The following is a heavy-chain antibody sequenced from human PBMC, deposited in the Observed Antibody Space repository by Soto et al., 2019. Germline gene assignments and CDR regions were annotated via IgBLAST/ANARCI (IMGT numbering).Heavy chain of an antibody. J-gene: IGHJ4*02. CDR3: ARTLTQWELLACGY. Sequence: ASVKVSCKASGGTFSSYAISWVRQAPGQGLEWMGGIIPIFGTANYAHKFQGRVTITADESTSTAYMELSSLRSEDTAVYYCARTLTQWELLACGYWGQGTLVTVSS. D-gene: IGHD1-26*01. V-gene: IGHV1-69*13. CDR2: IIPIFGTA. CDR1: GGTFSSYA.